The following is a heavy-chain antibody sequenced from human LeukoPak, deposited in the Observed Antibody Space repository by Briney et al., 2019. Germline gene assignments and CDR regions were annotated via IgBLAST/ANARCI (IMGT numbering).Heavy chain of an antibody. CDR3: ARRGYDSSGYYRNY. J-gene: IGHJ4*02. V-gene: IGHV4-39*01. D-gene: IGHD3-22*01. CDR2: IYYSGST. CDR1: GGSISSSSYY. Sequence: PSETLSLTCAVSGGSISSSSYYWGWIRQPPGEGLEWIGSIYYSGSTYYNPSPNTPVPISVPTSKNQFSLKLSSVTAAHTAVYHCARRGYDSSGYYRNYWGQGTLVTVSS.